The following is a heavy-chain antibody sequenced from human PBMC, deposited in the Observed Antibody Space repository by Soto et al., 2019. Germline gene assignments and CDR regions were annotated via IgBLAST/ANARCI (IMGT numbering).Heavy chain of an antibody. Sequence: QVQLVQSVAEVKKPGSSVKVSCKASGGTFSSYAISWVRQAPGQGLEWMGGIIPICGTANYAQKFQGRVTITADEATSTAYMELSSLRSEDTAVYYGADTVAGTRGHYYSDGLDVWGQGTTVTVSS. J-gene: IGHJ6*02. CDR3: ADTVAGTRGHYYSDGLDV. CDR2: IIPICGTA. D-gene: IGHD6-19*01. V-gene: IGHV1-69*01. CDR1: GGTFSSYA.